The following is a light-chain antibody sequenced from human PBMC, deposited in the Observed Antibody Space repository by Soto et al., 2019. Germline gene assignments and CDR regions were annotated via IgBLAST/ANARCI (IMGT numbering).Light chain of an antibody. J-gene: IGLJ1*01. CDR1: SSDVGGYNY. V-gene: IGLV2-14*01. CDR3: SSYTSSSLS. CDR2: DVS. Sequence: QSVLTQPASVSGSPGQSITISCTGTSSDVGGYNYVSWYQQHPGKAPKLMIYDVSNRPSGVSNRFSGSKSGNTASLTISGLQAEYEADYYCSSYTSSSLSFGTGTKLTVL.